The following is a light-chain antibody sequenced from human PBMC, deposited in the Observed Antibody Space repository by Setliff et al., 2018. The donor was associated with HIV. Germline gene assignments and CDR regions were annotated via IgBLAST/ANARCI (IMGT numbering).Light chain of an antibody. V-gene: IGLV2-23*02. CDR1: SSDVGGYNY. CDR3: CSYAGSSTDV. J-gene: IGLJ1*01. CDR2: DVS. Sequence: QSALTQPASVSGSPGQSITISCTGTSSDVGGYNYVSWYQQHPGKAPKLTIYDVSKRPSGVSNRFSGSKSGNTASLTISGLQAEDEADYYCCSYAGSSTDVFGTGTKVTVL.